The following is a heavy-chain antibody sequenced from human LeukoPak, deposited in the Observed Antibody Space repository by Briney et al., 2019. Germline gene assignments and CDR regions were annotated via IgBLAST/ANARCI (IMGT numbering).Heavy chain of an antibody. J-gene: IGHJ6*02. Sequence: GGSLRLSCAASGFTFSSYAMSWVRQAPGKGLEWVSAISGSGGSTYYADSVKGRFTISRDNFKNTLYLQMNSLRAEDTAVYYCAKAFGELYYGMDVWGQGTTVTVSS. D-gene: IGHD3-10*01. CDR3: AKAFGELYYGMDV. CDR1: GFTFSSYA. V-gene: IGHV3-23*01. CDR2: ISGSGGST.